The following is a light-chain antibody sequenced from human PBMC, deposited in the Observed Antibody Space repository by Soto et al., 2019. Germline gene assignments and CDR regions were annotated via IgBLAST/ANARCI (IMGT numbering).Light chain of an antibody. V-gene: IGKV3-20*01. Sequence: EIVLTQSPGTLSLSPGERVTLSCRASQTVSSNYLAWYQQKPGQAPRLLIYVASSRATGIPDRFSGSGSGTDFTLTISRLEPEDFAVYYCQHYTTSPWTFGHGTKVEIK. CDR1: QTVSSNY. CDR3: QHYTTSPWT. CDR2: VAS. J-gene: IGKJ1*01.